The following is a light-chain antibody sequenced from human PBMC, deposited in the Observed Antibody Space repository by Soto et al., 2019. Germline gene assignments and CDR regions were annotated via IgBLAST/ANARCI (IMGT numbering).Light chain of an antibody. V-gene: IGLV1-44*01. CDR3: AAWDDSLNGVV. CDR2: NTY. J-gene: IGLJ2*01. Sequence: QSVLTQPPSASGTPGRRVTISCSGSSSNIGSHTVNWYQQLPGTAPRLLIYNTYYRPSGVPDRFSGSKSGTSASLAISGLQSEDEADYYCAAWDDSLNGVVFGGGTKLTVL. CDR1: SSNIGSHT.